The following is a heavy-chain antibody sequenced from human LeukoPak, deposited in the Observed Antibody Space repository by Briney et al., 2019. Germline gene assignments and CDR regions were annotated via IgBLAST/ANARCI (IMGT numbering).Heavy chain of an antibody. J-gene: IGHJ3*02. CDR1: GFTFSSYS. CDR2: ISSSSYI. V-gene: IGHV3-21*01. CDR3: ALGYCSSTSCVDAFDI. Sequence: GGSLRLSCAASGFTFSSYSMNWVRQAPGKGLEWVSSISSSSYIYYADSVKGRFTISRDNAKNSLDLQMNSLRAEDTAVYYCALGYCSSTSCVDAFDIWGQGTMVTVSS. D-gene: IGHD2-2*01.